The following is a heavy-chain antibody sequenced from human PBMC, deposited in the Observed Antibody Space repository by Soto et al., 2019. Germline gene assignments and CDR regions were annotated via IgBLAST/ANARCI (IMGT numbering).Heavy chain of an antibody. J-gene: IGHJ4*02. CDR2: TYYSGST. D-gene: IGHD6-19*01. V-gene: IGHV4-39*01. Sequence: SETLSLTCTVSGGSISSSSYYWGWIRQPPGKGLEWIGSTYYSGSTYYNPSLKSRVTISVDTSKNQFSLKLSSVTAADTAVYYCARSGEWLVHIVDYWGQGTLVTVSS. CDR3: ARSGEWLVHIVDY. CDR1: GGSISSSSYY.